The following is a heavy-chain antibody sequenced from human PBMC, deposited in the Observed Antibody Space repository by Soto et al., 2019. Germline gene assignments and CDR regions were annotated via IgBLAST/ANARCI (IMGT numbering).Heavy chain of an antibody. J-gene: IGHJ6*01. D-gene: IGHD3-22*01. V-gene: IGHV1-2*02. CDR1: GYTFAGYY. CDR3: AKGIVVVNRIGSGNYGTDV. CDR2: INPNSGGT. Sequence: ASVKVSCKASGYTFAGYYMHWVRQAPGQGLEWMGWINPNSGGTNYAQKFQGRVTMTRDTSISTAYMELSRLRSDDTAVYYCAKGIVVVNRIGSGNYGTDVGGQLTT.